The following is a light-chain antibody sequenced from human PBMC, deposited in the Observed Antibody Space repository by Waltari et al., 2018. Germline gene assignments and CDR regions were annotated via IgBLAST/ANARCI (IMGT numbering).Light chain of an antibody. Sequence: DIQMPQSPSFVSASVGDRVTITCRASQDIYSRLAWYQQKPGVAPQLLIYVASTLQSGVPSRFRGSGSGTEFTLTITSLQPDDFATYFCQQTDSFPLTFGGGTKVEIK. CDR3: QQTDSFPLT. J-gene: IGKJ4*01. V-gene: IGKV1-12*01. CDR2: VAS. CDR1: QDIYSR.